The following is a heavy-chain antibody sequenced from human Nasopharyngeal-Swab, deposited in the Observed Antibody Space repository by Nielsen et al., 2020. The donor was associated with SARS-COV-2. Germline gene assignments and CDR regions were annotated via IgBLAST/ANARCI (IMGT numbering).Heavy chain of an antibody. V-gene: IGHV1-8*01. CDR1: GYTFTSYD. D-gene: IGHD6-13*01. Sequence: ASVKVSCKASGYTFTSYDINWVRQATGQGLEWMGWMNPNSGNTGYAQKFQGRVTMTRNTSISTAYMGLSSLRSEDTAVYYCASLGSSSWAPFDYWGQGTLVTVSS. CDR3: ASLGSSSWAPFDY. J-gene: IGHJ4*02. CDR2: MNPNSGNT.